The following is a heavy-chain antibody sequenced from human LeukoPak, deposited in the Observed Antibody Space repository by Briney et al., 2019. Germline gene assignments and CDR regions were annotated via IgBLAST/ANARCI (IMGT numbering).Heavy chain of an antibody. J-gene: IGHJ1*01. CDR3: AKNHDFCSGYLPY. V-gene: IGHV3-23*01. Sequence: GGSLRLSCAASGFTFSSYAMSWVRQDPGKGLEWVSAISGSGGSTYYAASVKGRFTISRDNSKNTLYLQMNSMRAEDPAVYYCAKNHDFCSGYLPYWGQGTLATVYS. D-gene: IGHD3-3*01. CDR2: ISGSGGST. CDR1: GFTFSSYA.